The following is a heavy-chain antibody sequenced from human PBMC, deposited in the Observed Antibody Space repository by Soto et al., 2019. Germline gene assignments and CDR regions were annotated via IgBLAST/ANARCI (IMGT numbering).Heavy chain of an antibody. CDR2: IYYSGST. V-gene: IGHV4-61*01. D-gene: IGHD6-19*01. CDR1: GGSVSSGSYY. CDR3: ARGIEGWYHGLYYSGMDV. Sequence: QVQLQESGPGLVKPSETLSLTCTVSGGSVSSGSYYWSWIRQPPGKGLEWIGYIYYSGSTNYNPSLKSRVTISVDTSKTPFALKLSSVTAADTAGYYCARGIEGWYHGLYYSGMDVWGQGTTVTVSS. J-gene: IGHJ6*02.